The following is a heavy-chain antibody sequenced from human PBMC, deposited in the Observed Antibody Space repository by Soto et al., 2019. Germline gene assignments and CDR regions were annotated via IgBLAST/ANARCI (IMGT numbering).Heavy chain of an antibody. Sequence: QVQLVESGGGVVQPGRSLRLSCAASGFTFSSYGMHWVRQAPGKGLGWGAVIWYDGSNKYYADSVKGRFTSSRDNSKNTLYLQMNSLRAEDTAVYYCAAGGGNWGRLPWEFDYWGQGTLVTVSS. CDR3: AAGGGNWGRLPWEFDY. CDR1: GFTFSSYG. CDR2: IWYDGSNK. D-gene: IGHD3-16*01. V-gene: IGHV3-33*01. J-gene: IGHJ4*02.